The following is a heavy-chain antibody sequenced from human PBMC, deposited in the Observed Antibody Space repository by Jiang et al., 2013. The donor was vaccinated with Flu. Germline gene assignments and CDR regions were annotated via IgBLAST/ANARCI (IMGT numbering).Heavy chain of an antibody. V-gene: IGHV4-59*11. Sequence: LLKPSETLSLTCSVSGGPIISHYWSWIRQSPGRGLEWAWLYLLQWAHNYNPSLKSRVTVSVDTSKSQFSLDLKSVTAADTAVYFCARIRYCGSDCYHFDYWGPG. CDR3: ARIRYCGSDCYHFDY. J-gene: IGHJ4*03. D-gene: IGHD2-21*02. CDR1: GGPIISHY. CDR2: LLQWAH.